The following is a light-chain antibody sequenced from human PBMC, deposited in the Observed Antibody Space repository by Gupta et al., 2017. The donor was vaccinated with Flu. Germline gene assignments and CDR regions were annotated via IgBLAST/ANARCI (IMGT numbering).Light chain of an antibody. CDR1: SSNIGSNT. J-gene: IGLJ2*01. Sequence: SVLTQPPTASGTPGQRVTISCSGSSSNIGSNTVHWYQQLPGTAPKLLIYSNNRRPSGVPDRFSGSKSGTSAALASSGLQAEDEADYYCAAWDDSRNGVVFGGGTKLTVL. V-gene: IGLV1-44*01. CDR2: SNN. CDR3: AAWDDSRNGVV.